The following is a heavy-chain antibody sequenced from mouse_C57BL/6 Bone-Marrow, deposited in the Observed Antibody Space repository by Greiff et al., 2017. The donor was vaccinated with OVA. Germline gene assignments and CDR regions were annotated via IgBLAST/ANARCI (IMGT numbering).Heavy chain of an antibody. D-gene: IGHD1-1*01. V-gene: IGHV1-72*01. CDR1: GYTFTSYW. Sequence: QVQLQQPGAELVKPGASVKLSCKASGYTFTSYWMHWVKQRPGRGLEWIGRIDPNSGGTKYNEKFKSQATLTVDKPSSTAYMQLSSLTSEDSAVYDCARWGYGSSSYYFDYWGQGTTLTVSS. CDR3: ARWGYGSSSYYFDY. J-gene: IGHJ2*01. CDR2: IDPNSGGT.